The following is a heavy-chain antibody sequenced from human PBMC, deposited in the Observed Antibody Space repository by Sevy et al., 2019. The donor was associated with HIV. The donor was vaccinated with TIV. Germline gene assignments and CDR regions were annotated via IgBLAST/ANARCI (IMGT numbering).Heavy chain of an antibody. J-gene: IGHJ5*02. CDR1: GGSFSGYY. Sequence: SETLSLTCAVYGGSFSGYYWSWIRQPPGKGLEWIGEINHSGSTNYNPSLKSRVTISVDTSKNQFSLKLSSVTAADTAVYYCARCSRVLLWFGTFDPWGQGTLVTVSS. CDR3: ARCSRVLLWFGTFDP. V-gene: IGHV4-34*01. D-gene: IGHD3-10*01. CDR2: INHSGST.